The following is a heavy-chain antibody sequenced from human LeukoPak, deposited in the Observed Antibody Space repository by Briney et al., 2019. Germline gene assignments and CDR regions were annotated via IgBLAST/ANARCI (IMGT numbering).Heavy chain of an antibody. V-gene: IGHV1-18*01. D-gene: IGHD3-10*01. Sequence: ASVKVPCKASGYTFTSYGISWVRQAPGQGLEWMGWISAYNGNTNYAQKLQGRVTMTTDTSTSTAYMELRSLRSDDTAVYYCASASMVRGVIISYYWGQGTLVTVSS. CDR3: ASASMVRGVIISYY. J-gene: IGHJ4*02. CDR2: ISAYNGNT. CDR1: GYTFTSYG.